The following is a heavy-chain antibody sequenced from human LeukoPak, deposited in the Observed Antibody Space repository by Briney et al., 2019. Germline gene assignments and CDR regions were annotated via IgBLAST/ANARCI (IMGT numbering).Heavy chain of an antibody. CDR3: AKEGGYFDWPFTFDY. Sequence: GGSLRLSCAASGFTFSSYEMNWVRQAPGKGLEWVANIKRDGSDKHYVDSVEGRFTISRDNAKNSLYLQMNSLRAEDTALYYCAKEGGYFDWPFTFDYWGQGTLVTVSS. D-gene: IGHD3-9*01. CDR2: IKRDGSDK. CDR1: GFTFSSYE. V-gene: IGHV3-7*01. J-gene: IGHJ4*02.